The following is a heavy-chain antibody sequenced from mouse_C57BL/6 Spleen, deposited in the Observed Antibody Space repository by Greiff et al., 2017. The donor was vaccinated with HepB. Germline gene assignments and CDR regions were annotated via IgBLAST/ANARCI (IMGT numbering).Heavy chain of an antibody. CDR3: ARGRITTVVADGYAMDY. D-gene: IGHD1-1*01. Sequence: QVQLQQSGAELARPGASVKLSCKASGYTFTSYGISWVKQRTGQGLEWIGEIYPRSGNTYYNEKFKGKATLTADKSSSTAYMELRSLTSEDSAVYFCARGRITTVVADGYAMDYWGQGTSVTVSS. V-gene: IGHV1-81*01. CDR2: IYPRSGNT. J-gene: IGHJ4*01. CDR1: GYTFTSYG.